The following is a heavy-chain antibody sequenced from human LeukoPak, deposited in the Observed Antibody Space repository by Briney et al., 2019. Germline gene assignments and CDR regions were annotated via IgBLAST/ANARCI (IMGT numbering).Heavy chain of an antibody. D-gene: IGHD2-2*01. CDR3: ARGAALVPLADLVY. CDR1: GYTFTSCG. CDR2: ISAYNGNT. V-gene: IGHV1-18*01. J-gene: IGHJ4*02. Sequence: GASVKVSCKASGYTFTSCGISWVRQAPGQGLEWMGWISAYNGNTNYAQKLQGRVTMTTDTSTSTAYMELRSLRSDDTAVYYCARGAALVPLADLVYWGQGTLVTVSS.